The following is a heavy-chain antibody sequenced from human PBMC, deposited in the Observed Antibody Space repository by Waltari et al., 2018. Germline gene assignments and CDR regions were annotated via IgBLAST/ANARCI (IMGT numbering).Heavy chain of an antibody. J-gene: IGHJ5*02. V-gene: IGHV3-23*04. D-gene: IGHD6-19*01. CDR2: ISDVGGST. CDR1: GFTFSSHA. Sequence: EVQLVESGGDLVQPGGSLRLSCAASGFTFSSHAISWVRQAPGKGLEWVSTISDVGGSTYYADSVKGRFTISRDNSKDTLYLQMNTLRVEDTAIYYCAKDRRVQTGVGVAWWNNWFDPWGQGTLVTVSS. CDR3: AKDRRVQTGVGVAWWNNWFDP.